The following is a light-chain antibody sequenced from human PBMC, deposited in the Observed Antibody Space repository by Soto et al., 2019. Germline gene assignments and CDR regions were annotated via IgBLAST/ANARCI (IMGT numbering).Light chain of an antibody. CDR1: SRDVGGYNY. CDR2: EVS. CDR3: SSYTSRSTLYV. V-gene: IGLV2-14*01. Sequence: QAVLTQPASVSGSPGQSITISCTGTSRDVGGYNYVCWYQQHPGKAPKLMIYEVSNRPSGVSNRFSGSKSGNTASLTISGLQAEDEADYYCSSYTSRSTLYVFGTGTKVTVL. J-gene: IGLJ1*01.